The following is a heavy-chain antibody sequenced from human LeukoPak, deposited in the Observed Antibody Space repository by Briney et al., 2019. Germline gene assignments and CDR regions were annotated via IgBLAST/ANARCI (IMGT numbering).Heavy chain of an antibody. Sequence: PGGSLRLPCAASGFTFSSYSMNWVRQAPGKGLEWVSSISSSSLYIYYADSVKGRFTISRDNAKNSLFLQMNSLRAEDTAVYFCAKSTRAVMAMMDVWGKGTTVTVSS. J-gene: IGHJ6*04. D-gene: IGHD3-16*01. V-gene: IGHV3-21*01. CDR1: GFTFSSYS. CDR2: ISSSSLYI. CDR3: AKSTRAVMAMMDV.